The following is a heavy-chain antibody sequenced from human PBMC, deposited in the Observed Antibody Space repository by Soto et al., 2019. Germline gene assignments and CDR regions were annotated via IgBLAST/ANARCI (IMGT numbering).Heavy chain of an antibody. CDR1: GGSISSDDFY. CDR3: ARDRRSSPDFFDY. V-gene: IGHV4-30-4*01. CDR2: IYYSGRT. D-gene: IGHD6-6*01. Sequence: LSLTCSVSGGSISSDDFYWSWIRQPPGKGLEWIGYIYYSGRTSYNPSLKSRVTISIDTSNNHFSLKLSSVSAADTAVYYCARDRRSSPDFFDYWGQGTLVT. J-gene: IGHJ4*02.